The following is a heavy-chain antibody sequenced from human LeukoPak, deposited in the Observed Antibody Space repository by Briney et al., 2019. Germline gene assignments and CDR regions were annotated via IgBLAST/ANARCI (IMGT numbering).Heavy chain of an antibody. Sequence: GASVKVSCKASGYTFTGYYMHWVRQAPGQGLEWVGWINPNSGGTNYAQKFQGRVTMTRDTSISTAYMELTRLTSDDTAVYYCARRQLLWSIDYWGQGTLVTVSS. V-gene: IGHV1-2*02. CDR2: INPNSGGT. J-gene: IGHJ4*02. CDR1: GYTFTGYY. CDR3: ARRQLLWSIDY. D-gene: IGHD2-2*01.